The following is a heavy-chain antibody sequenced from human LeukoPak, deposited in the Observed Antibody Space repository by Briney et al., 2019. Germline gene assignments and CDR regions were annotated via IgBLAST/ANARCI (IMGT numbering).Heavy chain of an antibody. V-gene: IGHV3-21*01. CDR3: ARVVAAPFYYFDY. CDR1: GFTFSNYA. Sequence: GGSLRLSCAASGFTFSNYAMNWVRQAPGKGLEWVSSISSSSSYIYYADSVKGRFTISRDNAKNSLYLQMNSLRAEDTAVYYCARVVAAPFYYFDYWGQGTLVTVSS. CDR2: ISSSSSYI. D-gene: IGHD2-15*01. J-gene: IGHJ4*02.